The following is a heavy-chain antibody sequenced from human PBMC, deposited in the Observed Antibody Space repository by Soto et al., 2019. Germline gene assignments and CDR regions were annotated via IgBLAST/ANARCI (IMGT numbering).Heavy chain of an antibody. CDR3: AGVGATNY. Sequence: SETLSLTCTVSGGSISSSSYYWGWIRQPPGKGLEWIGSIYYSGSTYYNPSLKSRVTISVDTSKNQFSLKLSSVTAADTAVYYCAGVGATNYWGQGTMVTVYS. CDR2: IYYSGST. J-gene: IGHJ4*02. V-gene: IGHV4-39*01. CDR1: GGSISSSSYY. D-gene: IGHD1-26*01.